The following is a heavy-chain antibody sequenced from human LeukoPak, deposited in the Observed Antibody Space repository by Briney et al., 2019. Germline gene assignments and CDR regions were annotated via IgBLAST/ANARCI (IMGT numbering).Heavy chain of an antibody. CDR3: ARERAVAGTGDFDY. Sequence: SETLSLTCTVSGGSISSHYWSWIRQPPGKGLEWIGYIYYSGSTNYNPSLKSRVTISVDTSKNQFSLKLSSVTAADTAVYYCARERAVAGTGDFDYWGQGTLVTVSS. D-gene: IGHD6-19*01. V-gene: IGHV4-59*11. CDR2: IYYSGST. CDR1: GGSISSHY. J-gene: IGHJ4*02.